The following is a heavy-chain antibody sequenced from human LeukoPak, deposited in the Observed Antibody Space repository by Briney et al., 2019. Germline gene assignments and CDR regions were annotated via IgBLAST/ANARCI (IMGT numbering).Heavy chain of an antibody. V-gene: IGHV3-48*03. CDR1: GFTFSSYE. CDR2: ISSIGSNK. Sequence: GGSLRLSCAASGFTFSSYEMNWVRQAPGKGLDWVSSISSIGSNKYYADSVKGRFTISRDNAKNSLHLQMNSLRAEDTAVYYCARGYCSGGSCYPDYYYYYMDVWGKGTTVTVSS. J-gene: IGHJ6*03. CDR3: ARGYCSGGSCYPDYYYYYMDV. D-gene: IGHD2-15*01.